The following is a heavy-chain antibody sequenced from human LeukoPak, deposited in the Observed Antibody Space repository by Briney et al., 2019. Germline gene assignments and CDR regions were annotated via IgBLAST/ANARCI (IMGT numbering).Heavy chain of an antibody. CDR3: ARGEGIWNSEDRDAFDI. CDR2: INPNGGGT. Sequence: GASVKVSCKASGYTFTGYYMHWVRQAPGQGLEWMGWINPNGGGTNYAQKFQGRVTMTRDTSISTAYMELSRLRSDDTAVYYCARGEGIWNSEDRDAFDIWGQGTMVTVSS. V-gene: IGHV1-2*02. J-gene: IGHJ3*02. CDR1: GYTFTGYY. D-gene: IGHD1-7*01.